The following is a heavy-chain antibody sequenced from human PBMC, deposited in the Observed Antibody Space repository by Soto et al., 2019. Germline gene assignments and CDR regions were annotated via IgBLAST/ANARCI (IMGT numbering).Heavy chain of an antibody. CDR1: GFTFSSYA. V-gene: IGHV3-23*01. CDR3: AKDSRITMIVVVITAHFDY. CDR2: ISGSGGST. D-gene: IGHD3-22*01. Sequence: EVQLLESGGGLVQPGGSLRLSCAASGFTFSSYAMSWVRQAPGKGLEWVSAISGSGGSTYYADSVKGRFTISRDNSKNTLYLQMNSLRAEDTAVYYCAKDSRITMIVVVITAHFDYWGQGTLVTVSS. J-gene: IGHJ4*02.